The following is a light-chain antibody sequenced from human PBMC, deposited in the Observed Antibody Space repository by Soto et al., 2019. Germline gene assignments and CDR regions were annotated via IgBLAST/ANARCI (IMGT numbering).Light chain of an antibody. CDR2: EVV. J-gene: IGLJ1*01. CDR1: RNDIGAYEF. V-gene: IGLV2-8*01. Sequence: QSVLTQPPSASGSPGQSVTISCTGTRNDIGAYEFVSWYQHHPGKDPKLIIYEVVQRPSGVPDRFSGSKSGNTASLTVSGLQAADEADYYCKSCAGSNTYVFGPGTKV. CDR3: KSCAGSNTYV.